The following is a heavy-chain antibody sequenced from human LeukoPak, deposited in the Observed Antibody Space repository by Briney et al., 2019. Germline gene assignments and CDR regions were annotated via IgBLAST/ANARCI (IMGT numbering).Heavy chain of an antibody. CDR2: ISWNSGSI. D-gene: IGHD3-10*01. V-gene: IGHV3-9*01. CDR3: AKPLWFGESSGFDY. J-gene: IGHJ4*02. Sequence: QPGGSLRLSCAASGFTFSDFYMSWIRQAPGKGLEWVSGISWNSGSIGYADSVKGRFTISRDNAKNSLYLQMNSLRAEDTALYYCAKPLWFGESSGFDYWGQGTLVTVSS. CDR1: GFTFSDFY.